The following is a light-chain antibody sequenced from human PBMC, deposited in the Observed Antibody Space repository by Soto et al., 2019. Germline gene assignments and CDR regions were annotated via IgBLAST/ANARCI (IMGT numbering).Light chain of an antibody. CDR2: AVS. J-gene: IGKJ5*01. V-gene: IGKV3-20*01. Sequence: EIVLTQSPGTLSLPPGKRATLSCRASQSVSGSNLAWYQQKPGHAPRLLIYAVSSRATGIPDRFVGSGSGTDFTLTISRLEPEDFAVYYCQQYGNSPSITFGQGTRLEIK. CDR3: QQYGNSPSIT. CDR1: QSVSGSN.